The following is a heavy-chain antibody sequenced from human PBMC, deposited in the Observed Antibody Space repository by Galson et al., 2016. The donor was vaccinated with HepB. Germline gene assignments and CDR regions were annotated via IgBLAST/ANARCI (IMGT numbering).Heavy chain of an antibody. V-gene: IGHV3-43*01. Sequence: SLRLSCAASGFNFDDYSMHWVRQAPGKGLEWVSLITWDGYHIYYADSVKGRFTIPRDNSKNSLYLQMNSLTTEDTALYYCAKDSSISTYYLDYWGQGTLVTVSS. J-gene: IGHJ4*02. CDR2: ITWDGYHI. D-gene: IGHD4-11*01. CDR1: GFNFDDYS. CDR3: AKDSSISTYYLDY.